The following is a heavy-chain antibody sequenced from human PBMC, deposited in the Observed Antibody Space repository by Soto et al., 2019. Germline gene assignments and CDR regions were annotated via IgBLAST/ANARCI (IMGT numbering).Heavy chain of an antibody. D-gene: IGHD4-17*01. CDR2: IYYSGST. J-gene: IGHJ6*03. CDR1: GGSIGSYY. V-gene: IGHV4-59*01. CDR3: ARGPQADYVGYYYYYMDV. Sequence: QVQLQESGPGLVKPSETLSLTCTVSGGSIGSYYWSWIRQPPGKGLEWIGYIYYSGSTNYNPSLKSRVTISVDTSKNQFSLKLSSVTAADTAVYYCARGPQADYVGYYYYYMDVWGKGTTVTVSS.